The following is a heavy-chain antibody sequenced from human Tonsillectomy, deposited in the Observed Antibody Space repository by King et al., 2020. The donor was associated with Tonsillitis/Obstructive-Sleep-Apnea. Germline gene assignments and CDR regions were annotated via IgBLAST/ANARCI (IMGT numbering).Heavy chain of an antibody. D-gene: IGHD3-16*01. J-gene: IGHJ3*02. CDR1: GGSFSGYY. CDR3: ARDNGGGSAFDI. V-gene: IGHV4-34*01. CDR2: ISHTGST. Sequence: VQLQQWGAGLLKPSETLSLTCGVYGGSFSGYYWSWIRQPPGEGLEWIGEISHTGSTNYNPSLKSRVTISVDTSKNQLSLKLNSVTAVDTAVYYCARDNGGGSAFDIWGQGTMVTVSS.